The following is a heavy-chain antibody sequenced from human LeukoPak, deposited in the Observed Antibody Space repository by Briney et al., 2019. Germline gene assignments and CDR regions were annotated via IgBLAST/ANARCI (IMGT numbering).Heavy chain of an antibody. V-gene: IGHV4-34*01. CDR3: ANRIAGGYFDY. CDR1: GGSFSGYY. J-gene: IGHJ4*02. CDR2: INHSGST. Sequence: SETLSLTCAVYGGSFSGYYWSWLRQPPGKGLEWIGEINHSGSTNYNPSLKSRVTISVDTSKNQFSLKLSSVTAADTAVYYCANRIAGGYFDYWGQGTLVTVSS. D-gene: IGHD6-13*01.